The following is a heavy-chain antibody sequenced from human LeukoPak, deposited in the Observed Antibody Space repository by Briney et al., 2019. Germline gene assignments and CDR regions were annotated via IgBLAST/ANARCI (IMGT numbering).Heavy chain of an antibody. V-gene: IGHV3-7*01. Sequence: PGGSLRLSCAASGFTFSSYWMSWVRQAPGKGLEWVANIKQDGSEKYYVDSVKGRFTISRDNSKNTLYLQMNSLRAEDTAVYYCAKNQYGSSYYFDYWGQGTLVTVSS. CDR1: GFTFSSYW. CDR3: AKNQYGSSYYFDY. J-gene: IGHJ4*02. CDR2: IKQDGSEK. D-gene: IGHD6-6*01.